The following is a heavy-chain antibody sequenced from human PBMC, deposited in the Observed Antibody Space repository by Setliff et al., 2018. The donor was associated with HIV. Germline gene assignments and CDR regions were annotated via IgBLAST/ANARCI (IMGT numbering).Heavy chain of an antibody. Sequence: ASVKVSCKASGYTFTGYFMHWVRQAPRQGLEWMGWINPDSGDTNYAQKFQGRLTMTRDTSINTAYMELSRLRSDDTAVYYCATGYNRSAPGLIDHWGHGTLVTVSS. V-gene: IGHV1-2*02. J-gene: IGHJ4*01. CDR3: ATGYNRSAPGLIDH. CDR2: INPDSGDT. D-gene: IGHD5-12*01. CDR1: GYTFTGYF.